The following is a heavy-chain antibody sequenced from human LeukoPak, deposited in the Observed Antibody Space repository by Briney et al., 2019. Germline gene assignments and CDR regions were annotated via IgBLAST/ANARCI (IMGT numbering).Heavy chain of an antibody. CDR1: GYTFTSYD. Sequence: ASVKLSCKASGYTFTSYDVNWVRHPPGQGLGWMGLMNPNSGNTGYAQKFQGRGTMTRNTSISTAYMELCRLRSEDTAVYYCARQGAPGYSRGRFLRSDHNYYSYMDVWSKGTTVTVSS. CDR3: ARQGAPGYSRGRFLRSDHNYYSYMDV. D-gene: IGHD6-19*01. V-gene: IGHV1-8*01. CDR2: MNPNSGNT. J-gene: IGHJ6*03.